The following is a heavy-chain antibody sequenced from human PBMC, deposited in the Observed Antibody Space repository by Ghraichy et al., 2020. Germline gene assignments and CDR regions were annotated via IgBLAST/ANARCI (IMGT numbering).Heavy chain of an antibody. CDR2: IKSKTASGTT. D-gene: IGHD6-19*01. Sequence: GGSLRLSCAASGFTFSNASMSWVRQAPGKGLEWVGRIKSKTASGTTDYAAPVKGRFTISRDDSKNTLYLQMNSLKTEDTAVYYCTTSNTRSGSRLDYWGPGTLFTVSS. V-gene: IGHV3-15*01. CDR3: TTSNTRSGSRLDY. CDR1: GFTFSNAS. J-gene: IGHJ4*02.